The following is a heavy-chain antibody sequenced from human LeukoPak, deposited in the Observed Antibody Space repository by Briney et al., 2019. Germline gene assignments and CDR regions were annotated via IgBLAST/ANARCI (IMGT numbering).Heavy chain of an antibody. CDR3: ARTGDGYNYYNYYYMDV. D-gene: IGHD5-24*01. CDR1: GGSISSSNYY. V-gene: IGHV4-61*05. CDR2: IYYSVRT. Sequence: SETLSLTCIVSGGSISSSNYYWGWIRQSPGKGLEWIGYIYYSVRTNYNPSLKSRVTISVDMPNNQFSLKMSSVTAADTAVYYCARTGDGYNYYNYYYMDVWGKGTTVTVTS. J-gene: IGHJ6*03.